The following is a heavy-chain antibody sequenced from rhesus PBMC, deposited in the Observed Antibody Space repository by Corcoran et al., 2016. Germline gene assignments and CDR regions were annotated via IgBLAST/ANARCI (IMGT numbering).Heavy chain of an antibody. V-gene: IGHV4-106*01. CDR2: IYGSGGGT. CDR1: GGSISDDYY. D-gene: IGHD6-31*01. Sequence: QVQLQESGPGLVKPSETLSLTCAVSGGSISDDYYWSWIRQPPGKGLEWIGYIYGSGGGTNSNPSLRNRVTMLIDPSKNQFSLKLSSVTAADTAVYYCARDWAAEEYFEFWGQGALVTVSS. J-gene: IGHJ1*01. CDR3: ARDWAAEEYFEF.